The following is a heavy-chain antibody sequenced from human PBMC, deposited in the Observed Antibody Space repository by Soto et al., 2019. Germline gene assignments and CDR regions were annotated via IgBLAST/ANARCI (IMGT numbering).Heavy chain of an antibody. CDR2: TYYRSKWYN. V-gene: IGHV6-1*01. D-gene: IGHD3-10*01. Sequence: PSQTLSLTCAISGDSVSSNSAAWNWIRQSPSRGLAWLGRTYYRSKWYNDYAVSVKSRITINPDTSKNQFSLQLNSVTPEDTAVYYCARVRTSGPRNYYYYGMDVWGQGTPVTVSS. CDR1: GDSVSSNSAA. CDR3: ARVRTSGPRNYYYYGMDV. J-gene: IGHJ6*02.